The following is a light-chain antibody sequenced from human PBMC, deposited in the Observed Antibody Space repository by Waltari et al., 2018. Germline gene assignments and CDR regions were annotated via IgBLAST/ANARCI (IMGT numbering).Light chain of an antibody. CDR2: DAS. V-gene: IGKV3-15*01. J-gene: IGKJ4*01. Sequence: EIVMTQSPVILSVSPGDGATLSCRASQNVGSDLAWYQQKPGQPPRLLIYDASTRASDIPARFSGRGYGTEFTLTISSLQSEDFAIYYCQQYNERPPLTFGGGTKVDIK. CDR3: QQYNERPPLT. CDR1: QNVGSD.